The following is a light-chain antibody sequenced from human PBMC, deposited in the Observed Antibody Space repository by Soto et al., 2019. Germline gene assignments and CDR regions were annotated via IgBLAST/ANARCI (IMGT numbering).Light chain of an antibody. J-gene: IGLJ3*02. CDR3: AAWDDSLSALV. CDR2: RND. CDR1: SSNIESNY. Sequence: QAVVTQPPSASGTPGQRVTISCSGSSSNIESNYVYWYQQLPGSAPKLLIYRNDQRPSGVPDRFSGSKSGTSASLAISGLRAEDEADYYCAAWDDSLSALVFGGGTQLTV. V-gene: IGLV1-47*01.